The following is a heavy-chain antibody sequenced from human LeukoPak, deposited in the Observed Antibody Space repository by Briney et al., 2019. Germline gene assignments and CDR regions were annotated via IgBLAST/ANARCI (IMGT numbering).Heavy chain of an antibody. CDR3: ARVSGTRDRTFVDY. D-gene: IGHD3-10*01. V-gene: IGHV4-59*12. CDR1: GGSISSYY. Sequence: NPSETLSLTCTVSGGSISSYYWSWIRQPPGKGLEWIGYIYYSGSTNYNPSLKSRVTISVDTSKNQFSLKLSSVTAADTAVYYCARVSGTRDRTFVDYWGQGTLVTVSS. CDR2: IYYSGST. J-gene: IGHJ4*02.